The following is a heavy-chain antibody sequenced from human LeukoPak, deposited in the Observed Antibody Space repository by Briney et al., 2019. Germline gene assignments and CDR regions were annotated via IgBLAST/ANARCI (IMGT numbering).Heavy chain of an antibody. J-gene: IGHJ4*02. CDR1: GGSISSDY. V-gene: IGHV4-4*07. CDR3: ARDTHDYSRPGVPFDY. D-gene: IGHD4-11*01. CDR2: IYPSGST. Sequence: SETLSLTCTVSGGSISSDYWSWIRQPAGKGLEWLGRIYPSGSTNYNPSLKSRVTMSVDTSKNQFSLKLSSVIAADTAVYYCARDTHDYSRPGVPFDYWGQGTLVTVSS.